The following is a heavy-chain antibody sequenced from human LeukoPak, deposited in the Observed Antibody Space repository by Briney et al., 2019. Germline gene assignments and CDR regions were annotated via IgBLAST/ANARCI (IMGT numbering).Heavy chain of an antibody. CDR2: ISFYGVNT. CDR1: GFTFSTYA. CDR3: ARGQGYESYYYMDV. Sequence: GRSLRLSCAASGFTFSTYAIHWVRQAPGKGLEWVAVISFYGVNTFYADSVKGRFTISRDNSNNTVYLQMNNLRPEDTAVFYCARGQGYESYYYMDVWGKGTTVSVSS. J-gene: IGHJ6*03. D-gene: IGHD2-2*01. V-gene: IGHV3-30*04.